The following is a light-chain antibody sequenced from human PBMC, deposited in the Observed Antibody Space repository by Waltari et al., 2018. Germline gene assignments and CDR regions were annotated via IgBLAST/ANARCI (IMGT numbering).Light chain of an antibody. V-gene: IGKV3-20*01. CDR1: QSDTSIS. Sequence: CRASQSDTSISFIWYQHEPGQAPRLLIYGTSNRATGIPDRFSGSGFGTDFTLTISRLEPEDFAVYYCQQYDGLVLTFGGGTKVEI. J-gene: IGKJ4*01. CDR3: QQYDGLVLT. CDR2: GTS.